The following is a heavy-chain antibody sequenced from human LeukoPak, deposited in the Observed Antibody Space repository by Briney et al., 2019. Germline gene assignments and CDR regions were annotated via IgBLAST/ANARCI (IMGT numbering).Heavy chain of an antibody. D-gene: IGHD6-19*01. CDR2: INHRGST. CDR3: AKGGNGWYFDY. J-gene: IGHJ4*02. Sequence: SETLSLTCTVSGGSVSSGSYYWNWIRQPPGKGLEWIGEINHRGSTKYNPSLKSRVTMSVDTSKNQLSLRLSSVTAADTAVYYCAKGGNGWYFDYWGQGTLATVSS. CDR1: GGSVSSGSYY. V-gene: IGHV4-39*07.